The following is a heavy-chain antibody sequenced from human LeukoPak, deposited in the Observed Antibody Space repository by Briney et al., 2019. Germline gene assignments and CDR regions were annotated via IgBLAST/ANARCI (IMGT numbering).Heavy chain of an antibody. CDR1: GYTFTGYY. D-gene: IGHD6-13*01. CDR3: ARDSESSSWSPYYMDV. J-gene: IGHJ6*03. CDR2: INPNSGGT. V-gene: IGHV1-2*02. Sequence: GASVKVSCKASGYTFTGYYMHWVRQAPGQGLEWMGWINPNSGGTNYAQKFQGRVTMTRDTSISTAYMELSRLRSDDTAVYYCARDSESSSWSPYYMDVWGKGTTVTVSS.